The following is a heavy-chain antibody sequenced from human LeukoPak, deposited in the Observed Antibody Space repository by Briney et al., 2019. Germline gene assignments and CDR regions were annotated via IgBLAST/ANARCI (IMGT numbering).Heavy chain of an antibody. CDR1: GYSFTSYW. CDR2: IYPGDSDT. D-gene: IGHD4-17*01. CDR3: ARLRGVTTSSGNYFDY. J-gene: IGHJ4*02. Sequence: GESLKISCKGSGYSFTSYWIGWVRQMPGKGLEWMGIIYPGDSDTRYSPSFQGQVTISADKSICTAYLQWSSLKASDTAMYYCARLRGVTTSSGNYFDYWGQGTLVTVSS. V-gene: IGHV5-51*01.